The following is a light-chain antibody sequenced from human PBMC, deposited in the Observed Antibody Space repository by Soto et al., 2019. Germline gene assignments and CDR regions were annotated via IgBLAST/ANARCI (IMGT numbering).Light chain of an antibody. Sequence: EIVMTQSPATLSVSPGERVTLSCRASQGVTNSLAWYQQKPGQAPRLLIYGASTRATGVPARFTGSGSGTEFTLTISSLQFDDSAVYYCQQYNNWWTFGQGTKVDIK. CDR3: QQYNNWWT. CDR2: GAS. J-gene: IGKJ1*01. CDR1: QGVTNS. V-gene: IGKV3-15*01.